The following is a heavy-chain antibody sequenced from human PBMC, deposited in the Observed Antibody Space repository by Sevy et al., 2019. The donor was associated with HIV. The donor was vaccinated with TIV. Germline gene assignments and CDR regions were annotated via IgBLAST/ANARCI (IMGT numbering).Heavy chain of an antibody. Sequence: GSLRLSCAASGFTFSSYGMHWVRQAPGKGLEWVAVIWYDGSNKYYADSVKGRFTISRDNSKNTLYLQMNSLRAEDTAVYCCASALAASPYYYGMDVWGQGTTVTVSS. CDR3: ASALAASPYYYGMDV. D-gene: IGHD6-6*01. J-gene: IGHJ6*02. V-gene: IGHV3-33*01. CDR2: IWYDGSNK. CDR1: GFTFSSYG.